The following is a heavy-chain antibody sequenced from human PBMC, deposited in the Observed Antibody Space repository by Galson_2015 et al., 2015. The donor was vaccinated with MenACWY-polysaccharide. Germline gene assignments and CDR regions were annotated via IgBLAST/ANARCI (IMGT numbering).Heavy chain of an antibody. CDR1: GFTFSSYA. CDR3: AKDWGYCSSTSCYTYAFDI. CDR2: ISGSGGST. Sequence: SLRLSCAASGFTFSSYAMSWVRQAPGKGLEWVSAISGSGGSTYYADSVKGRFTISRDNSKNTLYLQMNSLRAEDTAVYYCAKDWGYCSSTSCYTYAFDIWGQGTMVTVSS. V-gene: IGHV3-23*01. J-gene: IGHJ3*02. D-gene: IGHD2-2*02.